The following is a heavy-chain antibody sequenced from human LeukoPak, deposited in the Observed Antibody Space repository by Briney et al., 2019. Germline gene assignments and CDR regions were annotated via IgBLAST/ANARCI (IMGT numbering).Heavy chain of an antibody. V-gene: IGHV3-74*01. Sequence: GGSLRLSCAASGFTFSSYWMHWVRQAPGKGLVWVSRINSDRSSTSYADSVKGRFTISRDNAKNTLYLQMNSLRAEDTAVYYCARGSNTMIVVVINYFDYWGQGTLVTVSS. CDR1: GFTFSSYW. CDR3: ARGSNTMIVVVINYFDY. J-gene: IGHJ4*02. D-gene: IGHD3-22*01. CDR2: INSDRSST.